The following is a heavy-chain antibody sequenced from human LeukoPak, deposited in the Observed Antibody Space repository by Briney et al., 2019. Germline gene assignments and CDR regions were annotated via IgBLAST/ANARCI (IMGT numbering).Heavy chain of an antibody. J-gene: IGHJ4*02. V-gene: IGHV4-59*08. D-gene: IGHD5-18*01. CDR1: ADSIGGHY. CDR3: ARHSTVAYNYGPFDY. Sequence: SETLSLTCTVSADSIGGHYLSWVRQPPGKGLEWIGYISDSGDTNSSPYLRSRVTISVDMSKNQFSLRLTSMTAADTAVYYCARHSTVAYNYGPFDYWGQGALVTVSS. CDR2: ISDSGDT.